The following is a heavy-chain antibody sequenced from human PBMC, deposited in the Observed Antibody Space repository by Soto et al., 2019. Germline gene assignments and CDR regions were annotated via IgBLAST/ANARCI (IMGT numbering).Heavy chain of an antibody. J-gene: IGHJ5*02. CDR1: GGSISSGGYS. V-gene: IGHV4-30-2*01. D-gene: IGHD6-13*01. Sequence: SETLSXXCAVSGGSISSGGYSWSWIRQPPGKGLEWIGYIYHSGSTYYNQSLKSRVTISVDRSKNQFSLKLSSVTAADTAVYYCARRAGGFDPWGQGTLVTVSS. CDR3: ARRAGGFDP. CDR2: IYHSGST.